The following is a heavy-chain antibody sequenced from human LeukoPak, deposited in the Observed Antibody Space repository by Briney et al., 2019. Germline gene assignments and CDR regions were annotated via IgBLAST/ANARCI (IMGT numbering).Heavy chain of an antibody. V-gene: IGHV4-34*01. CDR2: INHSGST. CDR1: GGSFSDFH. Sequence: SETLSLTCAVYGGSFSDFHWSWIRQPPGKGLEWIGEINHSGSTNYNPSLKSRVTKSEDTSKNQFSLKLSSVTAADTAVYYCARAIWYGSGTTAFDYWGQGTLVTVS. CDR3: ARAIWYGSGTTAFDY. J-gene: IGHJ4*02. D-gene: IGHD3-10*01.